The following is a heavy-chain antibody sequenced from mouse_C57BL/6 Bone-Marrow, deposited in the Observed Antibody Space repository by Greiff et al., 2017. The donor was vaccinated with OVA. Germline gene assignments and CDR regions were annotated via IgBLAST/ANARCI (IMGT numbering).Heavy chain of an antibody. D-gene: IGHD2-3*01. CDR3: ARHGGDGYYFFMDY. J-gene: IGHJ4*01. CDR1: EYEFPSHD. Sequence: EVQRVESGGGLVQPGESLKLSCESNEYEFPSHDMSWVRKTPEKRLELVAAINSDGGSTYHPDTMERRFIISRANTKKTLYLLMSSLRSEDTALYYCARHGGDGYYFFMDYWGQGTSVTVSS. CDR2: INSDGGST. V-gene: IGHV5-2*01.